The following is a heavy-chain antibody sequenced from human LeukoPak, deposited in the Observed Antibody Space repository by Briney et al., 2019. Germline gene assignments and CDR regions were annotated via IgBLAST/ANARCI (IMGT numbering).Heavy chain of an antibody. V-gene: IGHV4-31*03. Sequence: SETLSLTCTVSGGSISSGGYYWSWIRQHPGKGLEWIGYIYYSGSTYYNPSLKSRVTISVDTSKNQFSLKLSSVTAADTAVYYCASGATYYYDSSGLGIAFDIWGQGTMVTVSS. CDR1: GGSISSGGYY. CDR3: ASGATYYYDSSGLGIAFDI. CDR2: IYYSGST. D-gene: IGHD3-22*01. J-gene: IGHJ3*02.